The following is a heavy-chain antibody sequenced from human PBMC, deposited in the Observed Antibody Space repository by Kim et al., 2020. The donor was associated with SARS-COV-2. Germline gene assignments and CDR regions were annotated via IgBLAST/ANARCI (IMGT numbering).Heavy chain of an antibody. D-gene: IGHD6-19*01. CDR3: ARDRQRAGTGVDY. Sequence: YALPVKSRITINPDPSKNQSSLQLNSVTPEDTAVYYCARDRQRAGTGVDYWGQGTLVTVSS. J-gene: IGHJ4*02. V-gene: IGHV6-1*01.